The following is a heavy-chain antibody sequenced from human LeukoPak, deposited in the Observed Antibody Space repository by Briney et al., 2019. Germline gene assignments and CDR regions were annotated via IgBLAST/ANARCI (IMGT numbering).Heavy chain of an antibody. V-gene: IGHV4-59*12. CDR2: IYYSGST. D-gene: IGHD3-10*01. J-gene: IGHJ4*02. CDR1: GGSISSYY. CDR3: ARAKLFYYGSGSYVSRYHSFDY. Sequence: SETLSLTCTVSGGSISSYYWSWIRQPPGKGLEWIGYIYYSGSTNYNPSLKSRVTISVDTSKNQFSLKLSSVTAADTAVYYCARAKLFYYGSGSYVSRYHSFDYWGQGTLVTVSS.